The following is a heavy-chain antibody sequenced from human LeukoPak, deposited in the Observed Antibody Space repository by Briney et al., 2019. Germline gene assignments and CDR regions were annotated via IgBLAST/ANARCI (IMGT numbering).Heavy chain of an antibody. D-gene: IGHD6-6*01. CDR2: MNPNSGNT. CDR3: ARGRPRIAARGYNWFDP. V-gene: IGHV1-8*03. J-gene: IGHJ5*02. Sequence: ASVKVSCKASGYTFTSYDINWVRQATGQGLEWMVWMNPNSGNTAYAQKFQGRVTITRNTPISTAYMELSSLRSADTAVYYCARGRPRIAARGYNWFDPWGQGTLVTVSS. CDR1: GYTFTSYD.